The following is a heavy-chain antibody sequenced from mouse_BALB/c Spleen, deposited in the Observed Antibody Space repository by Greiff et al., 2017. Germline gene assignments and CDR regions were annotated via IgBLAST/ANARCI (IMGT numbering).Heavy chain of an antibody. V-gene: IGHV10-3*03. CDR2: IRSKSNNYAT. J-gene: IGHJ4*01. CDR3: VREGGNDGYYGNYAMDY. CDR1: GFTFNTYA. D-gene: IGHD2-3*01. Sequence: EVQGVESGGGLVQPKGSLKLSCAASGFTFNTYAMHWVCQAPGKGLEWVARIRSKSNNYATYYADSVKDRFTISRDDSQSMLYLQMNNLKTEDTAMYYCVREGGNDGYYGNYAMDYWGQGTSVTVSS.